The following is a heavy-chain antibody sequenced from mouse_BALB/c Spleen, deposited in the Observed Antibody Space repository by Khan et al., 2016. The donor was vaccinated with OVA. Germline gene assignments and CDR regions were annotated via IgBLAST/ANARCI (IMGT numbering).Heavy chain of an antibody. V-gene: IGHV3-8*02. D-gene: IGHD2-4*01. CDR3: ARYDYDYDGVCAY. CDR1: GDSITSGY. J-gene: IGHJ3*01. Sequence: EVQLQESGPSLVKPSQTLSLTCSVTGDSITSGYWNWIRKFPGNKLEYMGYISYSGSTYYNPSLKSRISITRDTSKNQYYLQLNSVTTEDTATYYCARYDYDYDGVCAYWGQGTLVTVSA. CDR2: ISYSGST.